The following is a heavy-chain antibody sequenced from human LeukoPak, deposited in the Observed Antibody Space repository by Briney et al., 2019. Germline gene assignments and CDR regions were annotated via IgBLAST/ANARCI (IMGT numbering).Heavy chain of an antibody. CDR3: ARDSMRLSLKKSDY. V-gene: IGHV1-18*01. CDR2: ISAYNGNT. Sequence: PRASVKVSCKASGYTFTSYGVSWVRQAPGQGLEWMGWISAYNGNTNYAQKLQGRVTMTTDTSTSTAYMELRSLRSDDTAVYYCARDSMRLSLKKSDYWGQGTLVTVSS. CDR1: GYTFTSYG. J-gene: IGHJ4*02. D-gene: IGHD3-16*02.